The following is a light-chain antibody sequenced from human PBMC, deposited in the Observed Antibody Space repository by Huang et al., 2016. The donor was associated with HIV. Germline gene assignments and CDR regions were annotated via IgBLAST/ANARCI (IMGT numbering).Light chain of an antibody. V-gene: IGKV3-15*01. CDR1: RSVSSN. Sequence: ETVMTQSPATLAVSPGERATLSCKASRSVSSNLAWYQQKPGQAPSLLIYCAFTRATGVPVRCTGSGFGTEFNLTISSLQSEDFAFYYCHQYNNWPPWTFGQGTKVEI. CDR2: CAF. CDR3: HQYNNWPPWT. J-gene: IGKJ1*01.